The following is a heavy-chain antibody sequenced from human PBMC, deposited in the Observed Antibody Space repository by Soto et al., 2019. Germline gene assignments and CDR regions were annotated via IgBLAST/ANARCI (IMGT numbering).Heavy chain of an antibody. J-gene: IGHJ6*02. CDR2: INVGNDNT. CDR3: ARGSFYDFWSGYYPYGMDV. CDR1: GYIFSSYA. Sequence: GASVKVSCKASGYIFSSYAMHWVRQAPGQRLEWMGWINVGNDNTKYSQKFQGRVTITRDTSASTAYMELSSLRSEDTAVYYCARGSFYDFWSGYYPYGMDVWGQGTTVTVLL. V-gene: IGHV1-3*01. D-gene: IGHD3-3*01.